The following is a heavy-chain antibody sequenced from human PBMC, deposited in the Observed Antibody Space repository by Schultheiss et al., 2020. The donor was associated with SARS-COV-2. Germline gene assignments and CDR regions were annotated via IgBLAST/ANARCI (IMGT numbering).Heavy chain of an antibody. Sequence: SETLSLTCAVCGESFSAYYWGCIRQPPGKGLEWIGSMFYTDNTYYNPPLKSRVTISADTSKNQFSLKLSSVTATDTAVYYCVSTSDIVVAVATTWGQGTLVTVSS. CDR3: VSTSDIVVAVATT. CDR2: MFYTDNT. CDR1: GESFSAYY. D-gene: IGHD2-15*01. J-gene: IGHJ1*01. V-gene: IGHV4-34*12.